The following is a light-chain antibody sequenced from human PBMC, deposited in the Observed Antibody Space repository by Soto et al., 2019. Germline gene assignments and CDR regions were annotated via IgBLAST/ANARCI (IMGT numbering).Light chain of an antibody. CDR3: QQYGSSPLFT. J-gene: IGKJ3*01. CDR2: GAS. V-gene: IGKV3-20*01. CDR1: QSVSSSY. Sequence: EIVLTQSPDTLSLSPGEGATLSCRASQSVSSSYLAWYQQKPGQAPRLLIYGASSRATGIPDRFSGSGSGTDFTLTISRLEPEDFAVYYCQQYGSSPLFTFGPGTKVDIK.